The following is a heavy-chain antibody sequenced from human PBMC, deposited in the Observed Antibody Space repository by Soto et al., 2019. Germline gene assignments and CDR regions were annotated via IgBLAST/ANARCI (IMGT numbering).Heavy chain of an antibody. CDR2: IIPIFGST. CDR1: VGTFSNSA. J-gene: IGHJ5*02. CDR3: ARDGDLRSDFWSGPLGGGWFDP. D-gene: IGHD3-3*01. V-gene: IGHV1-69*12. Sequence: QVQLVQSGAEVRKPGSSVKVSCKASVGTFSNSAITWVRQAPGQGLEWVGGIIPIFGSTNYAQKFQGRVTTSADESTSTAYMELSSLTSEDTAVYYCARDGDLRSDFWSGPLGGGWFDPWGQGTLVTVSS.